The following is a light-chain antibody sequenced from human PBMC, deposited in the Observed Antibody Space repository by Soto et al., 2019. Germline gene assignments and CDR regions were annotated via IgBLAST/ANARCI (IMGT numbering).Light chain of an antibody. J-gene: IGKJ4*01. CDR1: QTISNY. Sequence: DIQLTQSPSSLSASVGDRVSITCRTSQTISNYLNWYHHRPGQAPKLLIYSTSNLQGGVPSRFSGGGAGTEFTLTISSRQPEDFGSYSCQQTYNLPPTFGGGTRVQIK. CDR3: QQTYNLPPT. V-gene: IGKV1-39*01. CDR2: STS.